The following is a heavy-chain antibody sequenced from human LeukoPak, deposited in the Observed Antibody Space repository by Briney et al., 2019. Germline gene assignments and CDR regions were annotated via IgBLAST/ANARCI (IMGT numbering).Heavy chain of an antibody. J-gene: IGHJ5*02. Sequence: GRSLRLSCAASGFTFSSYGTHWVRQAPGKGLEWVAVISYDGSNKYYADSVKGRFTISRDNSKNTLYLQMNSLRAEDTAVYYCAKDLRVNCSGGSCYDWFDPWGQGTLVTVSS. CDR2: ISYDGSNK. CDR3: AKDLRVNCSGGSCYDWFDP. CDR1: GFTFSSYG. D-gene: IGHD2-15*01. V-gene: IGHV3-30*18.